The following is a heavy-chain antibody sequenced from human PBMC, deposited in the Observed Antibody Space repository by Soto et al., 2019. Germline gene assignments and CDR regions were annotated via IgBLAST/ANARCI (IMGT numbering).Heavy chain of an antibody. Sequence: QVQLVESGGGVVQSGGSLTLSCAASGFSLRTYGMQWLRRAPGKGLEWVAFIWYDGTKKFYANSVKGRSTISKDNSNNILYLQMSGLRAEDTAVYYCARDVVTAVAGSVNWFDPWGQGTLVTVSS. CDR3: ARDVVTAVAGSVNWFDP. J-gene: IGHJ5*02. CDR2: IWYDGTKK. V-gene: IGHV3-33*01. CDR1: GFSLRTYG. D-gene: IGHD6-19*01.